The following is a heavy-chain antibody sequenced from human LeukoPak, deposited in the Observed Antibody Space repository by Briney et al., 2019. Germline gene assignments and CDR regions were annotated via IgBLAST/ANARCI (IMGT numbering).Heavy chain of an antibody. CDR1: GFTFSSYG. Sequence: GGSLRLSCAASGFTFSSYGMHWVRQAPGKGLEWVAVISYDGSNKYYADSVKGRFTISRDNSKNTLYLQMNSLRAEDTAVYYCARDWVVDIVATIGGYWGQGTLVTVSS. D-gene: IGHD5-12*01. V-gene: IGHV3-30*03. J-gene: IGHJ4*02. CDR2: ISYDGSNK. CDR3: ARDWVVDIVATIGGY.